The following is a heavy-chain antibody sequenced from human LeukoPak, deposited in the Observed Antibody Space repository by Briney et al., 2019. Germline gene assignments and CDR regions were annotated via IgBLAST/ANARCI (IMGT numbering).Heavy chain of an antibody. Sequence: PSETLSLTCAVYGGSFSGYYWSWIRQPPGKGLEWIGEINHSGSTNYNPSLKSRVTISVDTSKNQFSLKLSSVTAADTAVYYCARSGGRFPAAGFATTRGDYWGQGTLVTVSS. J-gene: IGHJ4*02. CDR3: ARSGGRFPAAGFATTRGDY. CDR2: INHSGST. D-gene: IGHD6-13*01. V-gene: IGHV4-34*01. CDR1: GGSFSGYY.